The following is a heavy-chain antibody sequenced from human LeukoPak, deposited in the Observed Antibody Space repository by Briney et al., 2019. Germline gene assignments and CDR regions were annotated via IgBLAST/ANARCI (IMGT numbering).Heavy chain of an antibody. CDR3: ARIGYSGYDFDY. J-gene: IGHJ4*02. V-gene: IGHV4-31*03. CDR1: GGSISSGGYY. CDR2: IYYSGST. Sequence: PSQTLSLTCTVSGGSISSGGYYWSWIRQRPGKGLEWIGYIYYSGSTYYNPSLKSRVTISVDTSNNQFSLKLSSVTAADTAVYYCARIGYSGYDFDYWGQGTLVTVSS. D-gene: IGHD5-12*01.